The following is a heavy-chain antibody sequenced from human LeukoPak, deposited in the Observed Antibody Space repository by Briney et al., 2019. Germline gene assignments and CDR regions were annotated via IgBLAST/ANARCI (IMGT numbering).Heavy chain of an antibody. CDR2: INHGGST. Sequence: SETLSLTCAVYGGSFSGDFWSWIRQSPGKGLEWIGEINHGGSTTYNPSLQSRVTMSVDTSTNQISLKLSSVTAADTAVYYCARDGTSGWFDPWGQGTLVTVSS. D-gene: IGHD6-19*01. V-gene: IGHV4-34*01. CDR3: ARDGTSGWFDP. CDR1: GGSFSGDF. J-gene: IGHJ5*02.